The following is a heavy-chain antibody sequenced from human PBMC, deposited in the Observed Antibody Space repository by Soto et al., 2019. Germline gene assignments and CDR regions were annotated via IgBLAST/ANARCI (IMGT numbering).Heavy chain of an antibody. J-gene: IGHJ4*02. V-gene: IGHV4-59*08. Sequence: QVQLQESGPGLVKPSETLSLTCTVSGGSISNYYWSWIRQPPGKGLEWIGYIYYSGTTNYNPSLKSRVTISVDTSKNQFSLKLSSVTAAATAVDYCARRYDPGFDYWGQGTLVTVSS. CDR3: ARRYDPGFDY. CDR1: GGSISNYY. CDR2: IYYSGTT. D-gene: IGHD5-12*01.